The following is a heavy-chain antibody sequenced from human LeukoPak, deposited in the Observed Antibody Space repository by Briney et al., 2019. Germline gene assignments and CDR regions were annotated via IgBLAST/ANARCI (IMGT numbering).Heavy chain of an antibody. V-gene: IGHV4-59*08. CDR1: GGSISSYY. D-gene: IGHD3-22*01. J-gene: IGHJ4*02. CDR3: ARIFPGSGYPDSYYFDY. Sequence: PSETLSLTCTVSGGSISSYYWSWIRQPPGKGLEWIGYIYYSGSTNYNPSLKSRVTISVDTSKNQFSLKLSSVTAADTAVYYCARIFPGSGYPDSYYFDYWGQGTLVTVSS. CDR2: IYYSGST.